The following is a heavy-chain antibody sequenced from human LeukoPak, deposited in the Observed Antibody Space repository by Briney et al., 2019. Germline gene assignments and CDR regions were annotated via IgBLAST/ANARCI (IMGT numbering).Heavy chain of an antibody. V-gene: IGHV3-7*01. CDR2: IKQDGSEK. D-gene: IGHD3-22*01. CDR3: ARTPLSYYYDSSGYYFDY. Sequence: GGSLRLSCAASGFTFSSYWMSWVRQAPGKGLEWVANIKQDGSEKYYVDSVKGRFTISRDNAKNSLYLQMNSLRAEDTAVYYCARTPLSYYYDSSGYYFDYWGQGTLVTVSS. CDR1: GFTFSSYW. J-gene: IGHJ4*02.